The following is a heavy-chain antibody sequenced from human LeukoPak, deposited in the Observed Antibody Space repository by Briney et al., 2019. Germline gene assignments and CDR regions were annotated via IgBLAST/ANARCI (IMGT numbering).Heavy chain of an antibody. D-gene: IGHD5-18*01. CDR2: IYYSGST. J-gene: IGHJ4*02. Sequence: TSETLSHTCTVSGGSISSSSYYWGWIRQPPGRGLEWIGSIYYSGSTYYNSSLKSRVTISVDTSKNQFSLKLSSVTAADTAVYYCARTFGYSYGYLDYWGQGTLVTVSS. CDR3: ARTFGYSYGYLDY. V-gene: IGHV4-39*01. CDR1: GGSISSSSYY.